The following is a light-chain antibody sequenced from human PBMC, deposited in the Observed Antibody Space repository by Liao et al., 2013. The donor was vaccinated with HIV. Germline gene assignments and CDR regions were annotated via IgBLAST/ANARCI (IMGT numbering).Light chain of an antibody. V-gene: IGLV3-1*01. CDR1: ELGDKY. J-gene: IGLJ3*02. CDR2: QDT. Sequence: SYDLTQPPSVSVSPGQTASITCSGDELGDKYASWYQQRPGQSPVLVIYQDTKRPSGIPARFSGSNSGNTATLTISGTQAMDEADYYCQAWDSSSWVFGGGTTLTVL. CDR3: QAWDSSSWV.